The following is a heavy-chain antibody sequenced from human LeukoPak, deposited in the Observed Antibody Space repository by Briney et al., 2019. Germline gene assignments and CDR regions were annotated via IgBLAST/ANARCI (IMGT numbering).Heavy chain of an antibody. CDR2: INHSGST. CDR1: GGSFSGYY. J-gene: IGHJ4*02. D-gene: IGHD3-10*01. V-gene: IGHV4-34*01. CDR3: ARAYGSGSPILY. Sequence: SETLSLTCAVYGGSFSGYYWSWIRQPPGKGLEWIGEINHSGSTNYNPSLKSRVTISVDTSKNQFSLKLSSVTAADTAVYYCARAYGSGSPILYWGQGTLVTV.